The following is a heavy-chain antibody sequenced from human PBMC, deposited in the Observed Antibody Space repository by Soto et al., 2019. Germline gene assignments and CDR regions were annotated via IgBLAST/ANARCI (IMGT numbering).Heavy chain of an antibody. CDR2: VSEGGDAT. Sequence: EVQLLESGGGLVQPGGSLRLSCAASGFTFSNYAMSWVRQAPGKGLEWGSTVSEGGDATYYADSTKGRFTISRDNPRNTVYLQMNRLTAEDTAVYYCAKKGLCSLATYFNEGDCHYAFGLCGQGTIVTVSS. V-gene: IGHV3-23*01. J-gene: IGHJ3*01. CDR1: GFTFSNYA. D-gene: IGHD2-21*02. CDR3: AKKGLCSLATYFNEGDCHYAFGL.